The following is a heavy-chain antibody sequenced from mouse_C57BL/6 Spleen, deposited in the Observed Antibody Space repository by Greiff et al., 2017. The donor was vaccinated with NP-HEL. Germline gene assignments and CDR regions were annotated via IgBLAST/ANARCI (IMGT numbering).Heavy chain of an antibody. CDR2: INPNNGGT. J-gene: IGHJ4*01. CDR1: GYTFTDYY. V-gene: IGHV1-26*01. CDR3: ARRDWYYAMDY. D-gene: IGHD3-3*01. Sequence: VQLKESGPELVKPGASVKISCKASGYTFTDYYMNWVKQSHGKSLEWIGDINPNNGGTSYNQKFKGKATLTVDKSSSTAYMELRSLTSEDSAVYYCARRDWYYAMDYWGQGTSVTVSS.